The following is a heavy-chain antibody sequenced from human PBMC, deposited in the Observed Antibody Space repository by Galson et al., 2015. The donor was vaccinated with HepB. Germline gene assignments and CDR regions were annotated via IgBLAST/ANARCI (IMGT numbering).Heavy chain of an antibody. V-gene: IGHV3-15*01. D-gene: IGHD6-6*01. J-gene: IGHJ4*02. CDR1: GFTFSNAW. CDR2: FKSKTDGGTI. Sequence: SLRLSCAVSGFTFSNAWMSWVRQAPGKGLEWVGRFKSKTDGGTIDYAEPVKGRFTISREDSKNTLYLQMNSLKIEDTAVYYCTTGPKYSGSSGMFDHWGQGTLVTVSS. CDR3: TTGPKYSGSSGMFDH.